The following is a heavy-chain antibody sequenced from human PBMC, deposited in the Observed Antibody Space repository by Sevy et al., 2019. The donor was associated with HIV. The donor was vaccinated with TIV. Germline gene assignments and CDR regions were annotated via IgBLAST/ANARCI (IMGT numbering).Heavy chain of an antibody. J-gene: IGHJ6*02. CDR3: SKDMALNYYGSGSYYNTQDGMDV. V-gene: IGHV3-30*18. CDR2: ISYEGSDE. CDR1: GFSFSNYA. Sequence: GGALRLSCAASGFSFSNYAMHWVRQAPGKGLEWVAVISYEGSDEDYSDSVKGQFTISRDNSKNTLSLQMNSLTVEDTAVYYCSKDMALNYYGSGSYYNTQDGMDVWGRGTTVTVSS. D-gene: IGHD3-10*01.